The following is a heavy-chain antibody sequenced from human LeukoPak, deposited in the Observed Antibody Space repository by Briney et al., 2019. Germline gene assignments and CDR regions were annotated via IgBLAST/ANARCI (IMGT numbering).Heavy chain of an antibody. Sequence: PSETLSLTCTVSGGSISSSSYYWGWIRQPPGKGLEWIGSIYYSGSTNYNPSLKSRVTMSVDTSKNQFSLKLSSVTAADTAVYYCARLAGQDKPYYYYYYYMDVWGKGTTVTISS. V-gene: IGHV4-39*07. D-gene: IGHD6-25*01. CDR2: IYYSGST. CDR3: ARLAGQDKPYYYYYYYMDV. J-gene: IGHJ6*03. CDR1: GGSISSSSYY.